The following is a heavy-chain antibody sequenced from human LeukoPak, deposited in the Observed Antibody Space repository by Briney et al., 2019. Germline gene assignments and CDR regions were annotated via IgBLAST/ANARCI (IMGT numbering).Heavy chain of an antibody. CDR3: ARDPIGSRWPYYFDY. V-gene: IGHV1-3*01. CDR2: INAGNGNT. CDR1: GYTFTSYG. J-gene: IGHJ4*02. D-gene: IGHD6-13*01. Sequence: ASVKVSCKASGYTFTSYGMHWVRQAPGQRLEWMGWINAGNGNTKYSQKFQARVTITRDTSASTAYMELSSLRSEDTAVYYCARDPIGSRWPYYFDYWGQGTLVTVSS.